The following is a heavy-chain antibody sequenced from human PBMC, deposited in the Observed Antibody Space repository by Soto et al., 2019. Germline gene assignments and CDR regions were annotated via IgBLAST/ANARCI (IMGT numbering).Heavy chain of an antibody. V-gene: IGHV4-34*02. CDR3: ATRITVFGCLIPPFDP. Sequence: QVHLQQWGAGLLKPSETLSLTCAVYGGSVNGYYWNWIRQPPGKGLEWIGEINHTGGTHYNPSLKGRVTMSVATSKIQSSLRLSSVTAADTAIYYCATRITVFGCLIPPFDPWGQGTQVTVSS. J-gene: IGHJ5*02. D-gene: IGHD3-3*01. CDR2: INHTGGT. CDR1: GGSVNGYY.